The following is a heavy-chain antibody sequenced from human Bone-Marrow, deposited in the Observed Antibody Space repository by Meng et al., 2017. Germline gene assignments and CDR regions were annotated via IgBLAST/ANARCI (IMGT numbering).Heavy chain of an antibody. D-gene: IGHD1-26*01. J-gene: IGHJ5*02. CDR1: MHSLSRSS. V-gene: IGHV1-69*05. Sequence: PAAAVAWVRTPRAEAKIACHPYMHSLSRSSNRWVLQAPGQALEWMGAIILIFGTANYAQKLQGSVTITTDESTSTAYMELSSLRAEDTAVYYCVSGLSGSYQNWFDPWGQGTLVTVSS. CDR3: VSGLSGSYQNWFDP. CDR2: IILIFGTA.